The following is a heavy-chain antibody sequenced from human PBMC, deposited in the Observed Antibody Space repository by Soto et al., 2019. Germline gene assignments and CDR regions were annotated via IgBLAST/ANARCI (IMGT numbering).Heavy chain of an antibody. CDR3: AKFFVETGGSSGWPWSFHY. Sequence: EVQQLESGGGLVQPGRSLRLSCAASGFTFSSYATSWVRQAPGKGLEWVSAISGSGGTTYYADSVKGRFTISRDNSKNTLFLQMNSLRAEDTAVYYCAKFFVETGGSSGWPWSFHYWGQGTLVTVSS. J-gene: IGHJ4*02. D-gene: IGHD6-25*01. V-gene: IGHV3-23*01. CDR2: ISGSGGTT. CDR1: GFTFSSYA.